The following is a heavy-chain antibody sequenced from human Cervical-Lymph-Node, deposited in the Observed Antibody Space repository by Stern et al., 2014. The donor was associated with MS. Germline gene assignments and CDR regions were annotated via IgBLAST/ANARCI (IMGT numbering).Heavy chain of an antibody. CDR1: GYTFTDYA. J-gene: IGHJ4*02. V-gene: IGHV1-18*01. Sequence: QVQLVEAGAEVKKPGASVKVSCTASGYTFTDYAISWVRQAPGQGLEWMACISADTCATNLAQDVQGRVSLTTDTATSTAYMELRSLRSDDTAVYYCAVLSVDADFDYWGQGTLVTVSS. CDR3: AVLSVDADFDY. CDR2: ISADTCAT. D-gene: IGHD5-18*01.